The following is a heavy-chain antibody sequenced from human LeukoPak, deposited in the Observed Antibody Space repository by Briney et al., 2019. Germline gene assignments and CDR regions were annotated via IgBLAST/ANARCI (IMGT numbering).Heavy chain of an antibody. J-gene: IGHJ6*03. CDR1: GGSISSSSYY. D-gene: IGHD2-2*01. CDR2: IYYSGSP. CDR3: ARAEYLNPSVVPAAYSTYYYYYYMDV. V-gene: IGHV4-39*07. Sequence: SETLSLTCTVSGGSISSSSYYWGWIRQPPGKGLEWIGSIYYSGSPYYNPSLKSRVTISVDTSKKQFSLKLSSVTAADTAVYYCARAEYLNPSVVPAAYSTYYYYYYMDVWGKGTTVTVSS.